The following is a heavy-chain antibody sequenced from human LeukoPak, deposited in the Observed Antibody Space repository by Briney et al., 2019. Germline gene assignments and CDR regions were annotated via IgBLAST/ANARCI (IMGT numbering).Heavy chain of an antibody. CDR2: ISSSGSTI. Sequence: GGSLRLSCAASGFTFSSYGMHWVRQAPGKGLEWVSYISSSGSTIYYADSVKGRFTISRDNAKNSLYLQMNSLRAEDTAVYYCAGSSSGYYVWFDPWGQGTLVTVSS. V-gene: IGHV3-48*04. J-gene: IGHJ5*02. CDR3: AGSSSGYYVWFDP. D-gene: IGHD3-22*01. CDR1: GFTFSSYG.